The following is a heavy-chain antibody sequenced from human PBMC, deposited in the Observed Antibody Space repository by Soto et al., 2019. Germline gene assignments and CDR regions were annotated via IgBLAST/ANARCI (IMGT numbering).Heavy chain of an antibody. Sequence: PSEALSLTCTVSGGSISSGDYYWIWIRQPPGKGVEWIVYIYYIGSTYYNPSLRSRVPISVDTSKNQFALKLSSVTAADTAVYYCARAARYYDSRGYYYYSMDVWGQGTTVTVSS. V-gene: IGHV4-30-4*01. CDR2: IYYIGST. CDR1: GGSISSGDYY. CDR3: ARAARYYDSRGYYYYSMDV. D-gene: IGHD3-22*01. J-gene: IGHJ6*02.